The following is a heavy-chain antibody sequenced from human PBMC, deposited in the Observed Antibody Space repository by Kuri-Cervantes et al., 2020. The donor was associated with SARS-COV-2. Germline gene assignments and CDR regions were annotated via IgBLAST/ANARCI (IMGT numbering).Heavy chain of an antibody. CDR1: GFTFSSYA. Sequence: GESLKISCAASGFTFSSYAMHWVRQAPGKGLEWGAVISYDGSNKYYADSVKGRFTISRDNSKNTLYLQMNSLRAEDTALYYCARGLVRATYADYWGQGTLVTVSS. CDR3: ARGLVRATYADY. D-gene: IGHD3-10*01. CDR2: ISYDGSNK. J-gene: IGHJ4*02. V-gene: IGHV3-30-3*01.